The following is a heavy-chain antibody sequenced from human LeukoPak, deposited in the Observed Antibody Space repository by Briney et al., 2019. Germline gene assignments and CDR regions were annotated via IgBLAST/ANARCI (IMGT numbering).Heavy chain of an antibody. CDR2: IKPDSGAT. V-gene: IGHV1-2*02. D-gene: IGHD4/OR15-4a*01. Sequence: GASVKVSCKTSGYSFTDYYMHWLRQAPGQGLEWMGWIKPDSGATNFAQNFQGRVTMTSDTSINTAYMELSSLTSDDTAMYYCARDHDYGPDYWGQGTLVTVSA. J-gene: IGHJ4*02. CDR3: ARDHDYGPDY. CDR1: GYSFTDYY.